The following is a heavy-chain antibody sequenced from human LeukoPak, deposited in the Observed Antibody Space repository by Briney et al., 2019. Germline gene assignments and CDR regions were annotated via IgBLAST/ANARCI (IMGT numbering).Heavy chain of an antibody. V-gene: IGHV3-48*01. D-gene: IGHD5-18*01. CDR2: ISSSSSTI. CDR3: ARELATTALATGSYYMDV. CDR1: GFTFSSYS. J-gene: IGHJ6*03. Sequence: GGSLRLSCAASGFTFSSYSMNWVRQAPGKGLEWVSYISSSSSTIYYADSVKGRFTISRDNAKNSLYLQMNSLRAEDTAVYYCARELATTALATGSYYMDVWGKGTTVTVSS.